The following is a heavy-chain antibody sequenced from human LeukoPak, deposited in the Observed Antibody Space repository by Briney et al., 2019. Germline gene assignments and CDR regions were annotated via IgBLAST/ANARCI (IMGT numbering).Heavy chain of an antibody. J-gene: IGHJ6*02. V-gene: IGHV5-51*01. CDR1: GYSFTSYW. Sequence: GESLKIPCKGSGYSFTSYWIGWVRQMPGKGLEWMGIIYPGDSDTRYSPSFQGQVTISADKSISTAYLQWSSLKASDTAMYYCARTIVGATEGDYHYYYGMDVWGQGTTVTVSS. D-gene: IGHD1-26*01. CDR2: IYPGDSDT. CDR3: ARTIVGATEGDYHYYYGMDV.